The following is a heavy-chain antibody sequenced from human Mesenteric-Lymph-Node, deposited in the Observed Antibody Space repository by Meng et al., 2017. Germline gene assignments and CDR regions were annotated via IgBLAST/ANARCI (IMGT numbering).Heavy chain of an antibody. J-gene: IGHJ4*02. CDR3: AREVGATDY. CDR1: GYTFTSYY. V-gene: IGHV1-46*01. D-gene: IGHD1-26*01. Sequence: ASVKVSCKASGYTFTSYYMHWVRQAPGQGLEWMGIIHPRDGTTTYAQNFQGRVTMTRDTSTSTVHMELNSLRSEDTALYYCAREVGATDYWGQGALVTVSS. CDR2: IHPRDGTT.